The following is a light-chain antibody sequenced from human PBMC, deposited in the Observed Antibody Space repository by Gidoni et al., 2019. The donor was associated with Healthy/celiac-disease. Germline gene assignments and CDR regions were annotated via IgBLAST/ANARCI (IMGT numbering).Light chain of an antibody. J-gene: IGLJ2*01. Sequence: PGQSITISCTGTSSDVGGYNYVSWYQQHPGKAPKLMIYEVSNRPSGVPDRFSGSKSGNTASLTISGLQAEDEADYYCSSYTSSSTLVVFGGGTKLTVL. CDR2: EVS. V-gene: IGLV2-14*01. CDR1: SSDVGGYNY. CDR3: SSYTSSSTLVV.